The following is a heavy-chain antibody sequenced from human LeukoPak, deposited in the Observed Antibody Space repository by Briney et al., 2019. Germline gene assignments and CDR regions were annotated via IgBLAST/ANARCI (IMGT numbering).Heavy chain of an antibody. Sequence: GGSLRLSCAASGFTFDDYAIHWVRQVPGKGLEWVSGISWNSGSIVYADSVKGRFTISRDNAKNSLFLQMTSLRAEDTALYYCAPEVWELQGASDIWGQGTMVTVSS. CDR3: APEVWELQGASDI. D-gene: IGHD1-26*01. CDR1: GFTFDDYA. V-gene: IGHV3-9*01. CDR2: ISWNSGSI. J-gene: IGHJ3*02.